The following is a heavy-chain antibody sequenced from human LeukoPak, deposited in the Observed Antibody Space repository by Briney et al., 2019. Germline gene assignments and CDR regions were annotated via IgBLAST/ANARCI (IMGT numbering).Heavy chain of an antibody. J-gene: IGHJ5*02. CDR1: GGSISSHY. D-gene: IGHD3-10*01. CDR2: IYYSGST. Sequence: SETLSLTCTVSGGSISSHYWSWIRQPPGKGLEWIGYIYYSGSTNYNPSLKSRVTISVDTSKNQFSLKLSSVTAADTAVYYCARGKDYYGSRQWFDPWGQGTLVTVSS. V-gene: IGHV4-59*11. CDR3: ARGKDYYGSRQWFDP.